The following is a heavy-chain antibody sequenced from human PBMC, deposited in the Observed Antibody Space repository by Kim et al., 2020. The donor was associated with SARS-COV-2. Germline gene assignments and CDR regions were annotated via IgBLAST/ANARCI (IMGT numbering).Heavy chain of an antibody. Sequence: RTSYEPKFQGRVTMTRDTSTSTVYMELSSLRSEDTAVYYCARDLQSKGFDYWGQGTLVTVSS. CDR3: ARDLQSKGFDY. D-gene: IGHD4-4*01. J-gene: IGHJ4*02. CDR2: RT. V-gene: IGHV1-46*01.